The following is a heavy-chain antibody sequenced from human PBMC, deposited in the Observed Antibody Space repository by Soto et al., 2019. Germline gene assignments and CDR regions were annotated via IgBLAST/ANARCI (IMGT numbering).Heavy chain of an antibody. V-gene: IGHV3-23*01. J-gene: IGHJ5*01. CDR1: GFSFSNYA. CDR3: TIANLYCSGATSFTFYS. Sequence: PGGCLRLSCTASGFSFSNYAMSWVRQAPGKGLEWVSTFSSGGGGTYYADSVKGRFTISRDNSKNTLSLQMNSLRAEDTAVYYCTIANLYCSGATSFTFYSCGLGNPVTVSS. D-gene: IGHD2-15*01. CDR2: FSSGGGGT.